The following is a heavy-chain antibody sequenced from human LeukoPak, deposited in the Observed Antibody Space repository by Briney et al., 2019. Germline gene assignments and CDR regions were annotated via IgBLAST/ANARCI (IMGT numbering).Heavy chain of an antibody. CDR3: ARRGAGDYEDPMGKYYYYYYGMDV. CDR1: GGSISSYY. D-gene: IGHD4-17*01. J-gene: IGHJ6*02. CDR2: IYYSGST. V-gene: IGHV4-59*08. Sequence: SETLSLTCTVSGGSISSYYWSWIRQPPGKGLEWIGYIYYSGSTNYNPSLKSRVTISVDTSKNQFSLKLSSVTAADTAVYYCARRGAGDYEDPMGKYYYYYYGMDVWGQGTTVTVSS.